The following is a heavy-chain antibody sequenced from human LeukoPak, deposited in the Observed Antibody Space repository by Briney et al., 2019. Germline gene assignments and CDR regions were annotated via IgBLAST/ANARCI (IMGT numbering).Heavy chain of an antibody. CDR1: GFTFSSYW. J-gene: IGHJ1*01. CDR3: ARGPGYSSSWFEYFQH. Sequence: GGSLRLSCAASGFTFSSYWMSWVRQAPGKGLEWVANIKQDGSEKYYADSVKGRFTISRDNAKNSLYLQMNSLRAEDTAVYYCARGPGYSSSWFEYFQHWGQGTLVTVSS. CDR2: IKQDGSEK. D-gene: IGHD6-13*01. V-gene: IGHV3-7*01.